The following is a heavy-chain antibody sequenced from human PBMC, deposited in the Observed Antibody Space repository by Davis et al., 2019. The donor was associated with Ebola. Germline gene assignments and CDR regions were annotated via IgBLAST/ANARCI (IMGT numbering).Heavy chain of an antibody. D-gene: IGHD3-10*01. Sequence: AASVKVSCKASGYTFTGYYMHWVRQAPGQGLEWMGIINPSGGSTSYAQKFQGRVTMTRDTSTSTVYMELSSLRSEDTAVYYCARDQRVLWSREQAGGWFDPWGQGTLVTVSS. J-gene: IGHJ5*02. CDR1: GYTFTGYY. CDR3: ARDQRVLWSREQAGGWFDP. CDR2: INPSGGST. V-gene: IGHV1-46*01.